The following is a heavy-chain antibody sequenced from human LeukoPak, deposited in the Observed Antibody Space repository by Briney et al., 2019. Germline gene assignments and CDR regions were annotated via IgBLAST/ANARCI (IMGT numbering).Heavy chain of an antibody. V-gene: IGHV3-48*03. CDR1: GFTFSSYE. Sequence: GGSLRLSCAASGFTFSSYEMNWVRQAPGKGLEWVSYISSSGSTIYYADSVKGRFTISRDNAKNSLYLQMNSLRAEDTAAYYCASVPMMDAFDIWGQGTMVTVSS. CDR3: ASVPMMDAFDI. CDR2: ISSSGSTI. J-gene: IGHJ3*02. D-gene: IGHD3-22*01.